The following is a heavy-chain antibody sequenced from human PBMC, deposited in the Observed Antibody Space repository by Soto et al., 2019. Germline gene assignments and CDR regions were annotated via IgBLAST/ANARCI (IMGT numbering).Heavy chain of an antibody. J-gene: IGHJ4*02. CDR3: ARAIGGVVAVYFDY. CDR2: ISYDGSNK. V-gene: IGHV3-30-3*01. D-gene: IGHD2-15*01. Sequence: PLGGSLRLSCAASGFTFNTYALHWVRQAPGKGLEWVAAISYDGSNKFFADSVKGRFTMSRDNSKNTVYLQMDSLRREDTAAYYCARAIGGVVAVYFDYWGQGSLVTVSS. CDR1: GFTFNTYA.